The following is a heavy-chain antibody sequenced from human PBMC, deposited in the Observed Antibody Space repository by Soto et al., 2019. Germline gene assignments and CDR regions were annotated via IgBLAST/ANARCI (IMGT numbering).Heavy chain of an antibody. CDR1: GFTFSSYA. V-gene: IGHV3-23*01. Sequence: EVQLLESGGGLVQPGGSLRLSCAASGFTFSSYALSWVRQAPGKGLDWVSLISGSGGGTSYADSVKGRFTISRDNSRNTLYLQGNSLTAEDTAVYYCARGGDTGNTRSFFDYWGQGSLVTVSS. D-gene: IGHD1-7*01. CDR3: ARGGDTGNTRSFFDY. CDR2: ISGSGGGT. J-gene: IGHJ4*02.